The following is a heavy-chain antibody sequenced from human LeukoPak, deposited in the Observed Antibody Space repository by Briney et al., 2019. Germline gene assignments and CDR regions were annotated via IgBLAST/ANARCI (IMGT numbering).Heavy chain of an antibody. V-gene: IGHV1-3*01. CDR2: INVGNGNT. CDR3: AREGYVDTATFDL. D-gene: IGHD5-18*01. Sequence: GASVKVSCKASGYTFTSYAMHWVRQAPGQRLEWMGWINVGNGNTKYSQKFQGRVTITRDTSASTAYMELSSLRSEDTAVYYCAREGYVDTATFDLWGRGTLVTVSS. CDR1: GYTFTSYA. J-gene: IGHJ2*01.